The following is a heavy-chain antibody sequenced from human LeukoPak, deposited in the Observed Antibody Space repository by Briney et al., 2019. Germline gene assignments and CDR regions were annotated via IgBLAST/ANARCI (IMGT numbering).Heavy chain of an antibody. CDR1: GFTFSSYW. CDR2: ISTDGTSI. CDR3: AGDTPSPGQVFDY. J-gene: IGHJ4*02. V-gene: IGHV3-74*01. Sequence: PGGSLRLSCVASGFTFSSYWMHWVRHAPGKGLLWVSRISTDGTSITYADSVRGRFTVSRDNAKNTLYLQMNSLRAEDTAVYYCAGDTPSPGQVFDYWGRGTLVTVSS.